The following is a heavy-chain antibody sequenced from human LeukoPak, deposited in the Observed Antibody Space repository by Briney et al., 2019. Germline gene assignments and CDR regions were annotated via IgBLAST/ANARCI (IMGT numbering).Heavy chain of an antibody. V-gene: IGHV3-66*01. Sequence: GGSLRLSCVVSGLTVSSNYMSWVRQAPGKGLEWVSVIYSGGTTNYADSVKGRFLVYRDNSKNTLYLQMNSLRAEDTAEYYCASKLTTGYWGQGTLVTVSS. J-gene: IGHJ4*02. D-gene: IGHD4-17*01. CDR3: ASKLTTGY. CDR2: IYSGGTT. CDR1: GLTVSSNY.